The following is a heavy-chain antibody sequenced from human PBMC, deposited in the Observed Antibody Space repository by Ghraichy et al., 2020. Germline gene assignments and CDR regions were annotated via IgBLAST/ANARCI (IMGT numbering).Heavy chain of an antibody. J-gene: IGHJ6*02. CDR1: GFTFSSYW. CDR3: ARDLSGYCSSISCYYYYGMDV. D-gene: IGHD2-2*01. CDR2: IKQDGSEK. Sequence: GGSLRLSCAASGFTFSSYWMSWVRQAPGKGLEWVANIKQDGSEKYYVDSVKGRFTISRDNAKNSLYLQMNSLRAEDTAVYYCARDLSGYCSSISCYYYYGMDVWGQGTTVTVSS. V-gene: IGHV3-7*01.